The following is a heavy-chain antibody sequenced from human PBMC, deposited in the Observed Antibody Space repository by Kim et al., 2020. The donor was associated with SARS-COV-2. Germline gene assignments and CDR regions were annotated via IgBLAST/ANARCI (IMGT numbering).Heavy chain of an antibody. J-gene: IGHJ6*02. CDR3: AKDRGIQRWSNYDYGMDV. CDR1: GFTFSSYG. CDR2: LSYDGSNK. V-gene: IGHV3-30*18. D-gene: IGHD5-18*01. Sequence: GGSLRLSCAASGFTFSSYGLHWVRQAPGKGLEWVAVLSYDGSNKYYADSVKGRFTISRDNSKNTLYLQMNSLRAEDTAVYYCAKDRGIQRWSNYDYGMDVWGQGNTVTVSS.